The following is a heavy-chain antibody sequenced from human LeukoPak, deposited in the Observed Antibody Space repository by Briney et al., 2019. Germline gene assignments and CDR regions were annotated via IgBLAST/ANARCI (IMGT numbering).Heavy chain of an antibody. J-gene: IGHJ6*02. CDR3: ARDGDGYGMDV. CDR1: GCSISSGDYY. D-gene: IGHD5-24*01. CDR2: IYYSGST. Sequence: SETLSLTCTVSGCSISSGDYYWSWIPQPPGKGLEWIGYIYYSGSTYYNPSLKSRVTISVDTSKNQFSLKLSSVTAADTAVYYCARDGDGYGMDVWGQGTTVTVSS. V-gene: IGHV4-30-4*01.